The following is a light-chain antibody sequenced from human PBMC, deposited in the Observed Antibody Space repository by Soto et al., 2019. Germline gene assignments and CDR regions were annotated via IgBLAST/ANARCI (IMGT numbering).Light chain of an antibody. CDR3: CSYAGSSTSWV. J-gene: IGLJ3*02. CDR2: EGS. Sequence: QSVLTQPASVSGSPGQSITISCTGTSSDVGSYNLVSWYKQHPGKAPKLMIYEGSKRPSGVSNRFSGSKSGNTASLTISGLQAEDEADYYCCSYAGSSTSWVFGGGTKLTVL. V-gene: IGLV2-23*01. CDR1: SSDVGSYNL.